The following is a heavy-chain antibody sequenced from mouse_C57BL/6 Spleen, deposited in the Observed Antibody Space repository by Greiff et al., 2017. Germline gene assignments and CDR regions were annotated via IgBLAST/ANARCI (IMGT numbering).Heavy chain of an antibody. Sequence: QVQLQQSGAELVKPGASVKISCKASGYAFSSYWMNWVKQRPGKGLEWIGQIYPGDGDTNYNGKFKGKATLTADKSSSTAYMQLSSLTSEDSAVYFCARYRYDVYAMDYWGQGTSVTVSS. CDR3: ARYRYDVYAMDY. V-gene: IGHV1-80*01. CDR1: GYAFSSYW. D-gene: IGHD2-12*01. J-gene: IGHJ4*01. CDR2: IYPGDGDT.